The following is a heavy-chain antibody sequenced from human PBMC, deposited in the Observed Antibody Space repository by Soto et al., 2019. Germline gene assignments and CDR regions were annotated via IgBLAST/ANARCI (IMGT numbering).Heavy chain of an antibody. V-gene: IGHV3-33*01. J-gene: IGHJ3*02. CDR3: VREGADFRMGDAFDI. Sequence: LRLSCAASGFTFSTYGMHWVRQAPGKGLEWVAVTWFDGSKKNYAESVRGRFTISRDNSKNTLYLQMNTLRAEDTAVYYCVREGADFRMGDAFDIWGQGTRVTVS. D-gene: IGHD2-8*01. CDR1: GFTFSTYG. CDR2: TWFDGSKK.